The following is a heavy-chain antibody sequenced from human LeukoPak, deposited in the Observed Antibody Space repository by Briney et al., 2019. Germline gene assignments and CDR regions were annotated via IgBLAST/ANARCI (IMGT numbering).Heavy chain of an antibody. V-gene: IGHV3-74*01. CDR1: GNYL. D-gene: IGHD2/OR15-2a*01. J-gene: IGHJ4*02. Sequence: TGGSLRLSCAASGNYLMHWVRQAPGKGLVWVSHINSDGSWTSYADSVKGRFTISKDNAKNTVYLQMNSLRAEDTAVYYCVSFYETYWGRGTLVTVSS. CDR2: INSDGSWT. CDR3: VSFYETY.